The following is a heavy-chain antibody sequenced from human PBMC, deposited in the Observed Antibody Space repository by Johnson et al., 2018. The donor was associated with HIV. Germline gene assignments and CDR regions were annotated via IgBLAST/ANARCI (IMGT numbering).Heavy chain of an antibody. D-gene: IGHD5-24*01. J-gene: IGHJ3*02. Sequence: EVQLVESGGGVVRPGGSLRLSCAASGFSFDDYGMSWVRQAPGKGLEWVSGINWNGGSTGYADYVKGRFTISRDNAKNTLYLQMNSLRAEDTAVYYCSRACRDGYTCDAFDIWGQGTMVTVSS. CDR2: INWNGGST. CDR1: GFSFDDYG. CDR3: SRACRDGYTCDAFDI. V-gene: IGHV3-20*04.